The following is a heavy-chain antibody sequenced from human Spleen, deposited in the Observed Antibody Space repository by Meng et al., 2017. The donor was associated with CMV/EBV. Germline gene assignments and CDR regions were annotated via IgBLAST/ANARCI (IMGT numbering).Heavy chain of an antibody. J-gene: IGHJ4*02. D-gene: IGHD2-2*02. CDR3: ATMRAATSCYRGSCSGYYFDY. CDR1: GGPFSGYY. V-gene: IGHV4-34*01. CDR2: INHSGST. Sequence: GSLRLSCAVYGGPFSGYYWSWIRQPPGKGLEWIGEINHSGSTNYNPSLKSRVTISVDTSKNQFSLKLSSVTAADTAVYYCATMRAATSCYRGSCSGYYFDYWGQGTLVTVSS.